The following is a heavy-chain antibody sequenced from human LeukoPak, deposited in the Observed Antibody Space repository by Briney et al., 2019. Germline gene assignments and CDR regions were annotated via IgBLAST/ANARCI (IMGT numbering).Heavy chain of an antibody. CDR2: IYYSGST. D-gene: IGHD3-10*01. CDR1: GGSISTGGYY. Sequence: PSQTLSLTCTVSGGSISTGGYYWSWIRQHPGKGLEWIGYIYYSGSTYYNPSLESRVTISLDTSNNHFSLKLSSVTAADTAVYYCAKKSDGSGSYFYWGQGTLVTVSS. V-gene: IGHV4-31*03. J-gene: IGHJ4*02. CDR3: AKKSDGSGSYFY.